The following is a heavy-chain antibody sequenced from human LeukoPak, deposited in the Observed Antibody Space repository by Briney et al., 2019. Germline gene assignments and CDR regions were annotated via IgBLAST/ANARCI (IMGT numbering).Heavy chain of an antibody. D-gene: IGHD2-2*01. CDR3: ARDGGHCGSNSCSVYYYYGLDA. Sequence: GASVKVSCKASGYIFTGHYMHWVRQAPGQGLEWMGWINPKSGDTSHAQKFQGRVTMTWDTSISTAYMELSRLRSDDTAVYYCARDGGHCGSNSCSVYYYYGLDAWGQGTTVTVSS. CDR1: GYIFTGHY. CDR2: INPKSGDT. V-gene: IGHV1-2*02. J-gene: IGHJ6*02.